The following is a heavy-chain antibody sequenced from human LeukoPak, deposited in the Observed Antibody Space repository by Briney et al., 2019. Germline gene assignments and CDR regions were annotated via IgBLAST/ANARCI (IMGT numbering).Heavy chain of an antibody. J-gene: IGHJ4*02. D-gene: IGHD4-11*01. V-gene: IGHV3-30-3*01. CDR3: AKGGHYSFFDY. CDR2: ISYDETNK. CDR1: GFPFSTCA. Sequence: GGSLRPSCAASGFPFSTCAMHWVRQAPGKGLEWVAVISYDETNKYYADSVKGRFTISRDNSKNTHYLQMSSLRAEDTGIYYCAKGGHYSFFDYWGQGTLVTVSS.